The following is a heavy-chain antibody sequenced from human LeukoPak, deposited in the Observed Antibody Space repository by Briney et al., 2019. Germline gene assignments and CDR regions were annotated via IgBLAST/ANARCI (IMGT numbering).Heavy chain of an antibody. D-gene: IGHD5-18*01. CDR1: GGSINNYY. Sequence: SETLSLTCTVSGGSINNYYWSWIRQPAGKTLEWIGRIHSSGNTHYNPSLKSRVTVSVDTSKNEFSLKLSSVPAADTAVYYCARVIQQSNWKSGFDYWGQGTMVTVSS. V-gene: IGHV4-4*07. CDR2: IHSSGNT. J-gene: IGHJ4*02. CDR3: ARVIQQSNWKSGFDY.